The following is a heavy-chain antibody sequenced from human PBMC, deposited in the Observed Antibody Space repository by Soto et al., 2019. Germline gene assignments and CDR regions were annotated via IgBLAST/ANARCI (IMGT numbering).Heavy chain of an antibody. CDR1: GYTFTGYY. CDR2: INPNSGGT. CDR3: ARDPRLPPLDYYFDY. V-gene: IGHV1-2*04. J-gene: IGHJ4*02. D-gene: IGHD2-15*01. Sequence: ASVKVSCTASGYTFTGYYMHWVRQAPGQGLEWMGWINPNSGGTNYAQKFQGWVTMTRDTSISTAYMELNSLRAEDTAVYYCARDPRLPPLDYYFDYWGQGTLVTVSS.